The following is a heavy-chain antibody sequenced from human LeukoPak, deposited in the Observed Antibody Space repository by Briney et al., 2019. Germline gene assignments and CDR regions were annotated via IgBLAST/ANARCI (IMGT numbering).Heavy chain of an antibody. J-gene: IGHJ6*02. CDR3: AAPSGSYNYYYGMDV. D-gene: IGHD1-26*01. CDR2: ISAYNGNT. Sequence: ASVKVSCKASGYTFTSYGISWVRQAPGQGLEWMGWISAYNGNTNYAQKLQGRVTTTTDTSTSTAYMELRSLRSDDTAVYYCAAPSGSYNYYYGMDVWGQGTTVTVSS. V-gene: IGHV1-18*04. CDR1: GYTFTSYG.